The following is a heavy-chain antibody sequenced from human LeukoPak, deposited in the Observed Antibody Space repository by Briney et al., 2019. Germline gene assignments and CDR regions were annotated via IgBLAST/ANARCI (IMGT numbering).Heavy chain of an antibody. J-gene: IGHJ4*02. CDR1: GGSISSSSYY. CDR3: ARGRRVAVYYFDY. D-gene: IGHD2-15*01. Sequence: PSETLSLTCTVSGGSISSSSYYWGWIRQPPGKGLEWIGSTYYSGSTYYNPSLKSRVTISVDTSKNQFSLKLSSVTAADTAVYYCARGRRVAVYYFDYWGQGTLVTVSS. CDR2: TYYSGST. V-gene: IGHV4-39*07.